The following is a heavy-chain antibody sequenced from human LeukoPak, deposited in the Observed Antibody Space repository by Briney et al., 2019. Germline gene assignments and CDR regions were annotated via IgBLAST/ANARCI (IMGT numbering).Heavy chain of an antibody. CDR2: INPDSGDT. J-gene: IGHJ3*01. CDR3: ARDIYYVDCPDASDV. V-gene: IGHV1-2*02. Sequence: ASVKVSYKACGYTFSDFYMHWVRLAPGQGPEWMGWINPDSGDTNYAQKFQGRVTMTRDTSIGTAYMELSRLISDDTAFYYCARDIYYVDCPDASDVWGQVTLVTVSS. D-gene: IGHD1-26*01. CDR1: GYTFSDFY.